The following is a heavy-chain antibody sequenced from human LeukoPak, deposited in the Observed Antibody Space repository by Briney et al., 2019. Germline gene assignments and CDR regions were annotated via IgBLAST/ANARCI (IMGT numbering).Heavy chain of an antibody. D-gene: IGHD6-13*01. Sequence: PSETLSLTCAVYGGSFSGYYWSWIRQPPGKGLEWIGYIYYSGSTNYNPSLKSRVTISVDTSKNQFSLKLSSVTAADTAVYYCAREYGYSSSWLVGGYFDYWGQGTLVTVSS. CDR2: IYYSGST. CDR3: AREYGYSSSWLVGGYFDY. V-gene: IGHV4-59*01. J-gene: IGHJ4*02. CDR1: GGSFSGYY.